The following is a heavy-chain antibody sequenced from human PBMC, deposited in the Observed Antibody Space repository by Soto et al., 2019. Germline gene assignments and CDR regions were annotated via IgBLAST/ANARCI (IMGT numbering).Heavy chain of an antibody. CDR2: IYWNDDK. CDR1: GFSLRTSGVG. V-gene: IGHV2-5*01. Sequence: QITLKESGPTLVKPTQTLTLTCIFSGFSLRTSGVGVGWIRQPPGQALEWLGFIYWNDDKRYSPSLKSRLTITTDTSKNQVVLTMTNMDPVDTATYYCAKSGSSGWYGWFDPWGQGTLVTVSS. D-gene: IGHD6-19*01. J-gene: IGHJ5*02. CDR3: AKSGSSGWYGWFDP.